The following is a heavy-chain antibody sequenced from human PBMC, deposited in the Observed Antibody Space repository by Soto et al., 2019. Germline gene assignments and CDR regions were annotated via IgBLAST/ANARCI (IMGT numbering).Heavy chain of an antibody. J-gene: IGHJ4*02. CDR1: GFTFSSYW. V-gene: IGHV3-74*01. CDR2: INSDGSGS. Sequence: EVQLVESGGGLVQSGGSLRLSCAASGFTFSSYWMHWVRQAPGKGLVWVSQINSDGSGSTYADSVKGRFTISRDNAKNTLNLQMNSLRGEDMAMYYCARGTRFFDYWGQGTLVTVSS. CDR3: ARGTRFFDY. D-gene: IGHD4-17*01.